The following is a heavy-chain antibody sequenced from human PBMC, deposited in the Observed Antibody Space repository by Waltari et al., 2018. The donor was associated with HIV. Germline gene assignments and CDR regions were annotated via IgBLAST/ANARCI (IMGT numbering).Heavy chain of an antibody. CDR1: GGSLRGYY. CDR3: ARGKDYGDYVWWFDP. J-gene: IGHJ5*02. Sequence: QVQLQQWGAGLLKPSETLSLTCAVYGGSLRGYYWSWIRQPPGQGLEWIGEINHSGSTNYNPSLKSRVTISVDTSKNQFSLKLSSVTAADTAVYYCARGKDYGDYVWWFDPWGQGTLVTVSS. V-gene: IGHV4-34*01. D-gene: IGHD4-17*01. CDR2: INHSGST.